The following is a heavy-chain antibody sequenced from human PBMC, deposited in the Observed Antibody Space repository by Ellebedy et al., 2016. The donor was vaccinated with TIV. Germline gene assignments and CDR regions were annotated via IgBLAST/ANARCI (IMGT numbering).Heavy chain of an antibody. CDR2: IKQDGSEK. V-gene: IGHV3-7*01. Sequence: GGSLRLSCAASGFTFSNYWMSWVRQAPGKGLEWVANIKQDGSEKYYVDSVEGRFAISRDNAKNSMYLQMNSLRDEDTAVYYCARDQWLGRAYYFDYWGQGTLLTASS. CDR3: ARDQWLGRAYYFDY. J-gene: IGHJ4*02. D-gene: IGHD6-19*01. CDR1: GFTFSNYW.